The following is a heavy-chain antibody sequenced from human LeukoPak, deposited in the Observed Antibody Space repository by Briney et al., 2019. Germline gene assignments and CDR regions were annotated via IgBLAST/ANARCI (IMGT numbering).Heavy chain of an antibody. CDR3: ARQKKGLQRVDTGFDS. V-gene: IGHV4-59*02. CDR1: GGSVNNYY. CDR2: VYYTGST. J-gene: IGHJ4*02. D-gene: IGHD2-15*01. Sequence: PSETLSLTCTVSGGSVNNYYWFWIRQFPGKGLEYIGYVYYTGSTDYNPSLESRVTIPVDTSKNQFSLKLRSVTAADTATYYCARQKKGLQRVDTGFDSWGQGTLVIVPS.